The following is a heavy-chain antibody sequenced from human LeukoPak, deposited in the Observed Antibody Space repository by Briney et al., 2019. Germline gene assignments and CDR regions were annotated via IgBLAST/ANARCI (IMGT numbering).Heavy chain of an antibody. CDR3: ARHESAVGALFY. CDR2: IYSTGST. D-gene: IGHD1-26*01. Sequence: SEPATLTCTVSGGSISRYYWSWTRQPPGKGLEWIGYIYSTGSTNSNPSLKSRITISVDPSKNYFSLKLTSVTAADTAVYYCARHESAVGALFYWGEGTLLSVSS. CDR1: GGSISRYY. V-gene: IGHV4-59*08. J-gene: IGHJ1*01.